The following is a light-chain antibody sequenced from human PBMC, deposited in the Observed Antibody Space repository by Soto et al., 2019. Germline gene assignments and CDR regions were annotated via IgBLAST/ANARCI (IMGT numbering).Light chain of an antibody. CDR1: QSVLYSSNNKNY. CDR2: WAS. CDR3: QQYYTTPPA. J-gene: IGKJ2*01. V-gene: IGKV4-1*01. Sequence: DIVMTQSPDSLAVSLGERATINCKSSQSVLYSSNNKNYLAWYQQQPGQPPKLLIYWASTRESGVPDRFSGSGSGTDFTLTISSLQAEDMAVYYCQQYYTTPPAFGQGTKLEIK.